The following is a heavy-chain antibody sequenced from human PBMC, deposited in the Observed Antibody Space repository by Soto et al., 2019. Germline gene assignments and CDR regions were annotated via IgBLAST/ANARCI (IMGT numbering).Heavy chain of an antibody. CDR2: INHSGST. CDR1: GGSFSGYY. J-gene: IGHJ3*02. CDR3: ARGGSTSCYRCVAFDI. D-gene: IGHD2-2*01. V-gene: IGHV4-34*01. Sequence: SETLSLTCAVYGGSFSGYYWSWIRQPPGKGLEWIGEINHSGSTNYNPSLKSRVTISVDTSKNQFSLKLSSVTAADTAVYYCARGGSTSCYRCVAFDIWGQGRMVTVS.